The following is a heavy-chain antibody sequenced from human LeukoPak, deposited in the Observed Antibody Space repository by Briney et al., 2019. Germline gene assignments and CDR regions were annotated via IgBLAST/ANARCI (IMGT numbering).Heavy chain of an antibody. CDR2: IYWDDDK. CDR3: AHRLRSGSYAHAFDI. Sequence: SGPTLVKPTQTLTLTCTFSGLSLSTSGVGVVWIRQPPGKALEWLALIYWDDDKRHSPSLKSRLTISKDTSKNQVVLTMTNMDPVDTATYYCAHRLRSGSYAHAFDIWGQGTMVTVSS. CDR1: GLSLSTSGVG. J-gene: IGHJ3*02. V-gene: IGHV2-5*02. D-gene: IGHD3-16*01.